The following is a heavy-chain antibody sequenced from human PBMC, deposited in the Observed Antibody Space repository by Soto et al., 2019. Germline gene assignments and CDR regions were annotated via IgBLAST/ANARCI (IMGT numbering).Heavy chain of an antibody. D-gene: IGHD3-3*01. CDR1: GFTFSGSP. J-gene: IGHJ4*02. CDR3: TRPSPYDF. CDR2: IRSKANSYAT. Sequence: GGSLRRSCAASGFTFSGSPMHWVRQASGKGLEWVGRIRSKANSYATAYAASVKGRFTISRDDSKNTAYLQMNSLKTEDTAVYYCTRPSPYDFWGQGTLVTVSS. V-gene: IGHV3-73*01.